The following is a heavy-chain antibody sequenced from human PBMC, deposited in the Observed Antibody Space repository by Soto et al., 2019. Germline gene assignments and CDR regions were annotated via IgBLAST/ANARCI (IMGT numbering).Heavy chain of an antibody. Sequence: QVQLQESGPGLVKPWETLSLTCTVSGVSITPYFWSWIRQPAGEAPEWLGHIYASGRTTYNPSLKSRVTMFVSQTQVSLMLTSVTAADTAFYYFARHFDVDSSLDHYYFDLWGRGALVTVSS. CDR3: ARHFDVDSSLDHYYFDL. CDR1: GVSITPYF. J-gene: IGHJ2*01. CDR2: IYASGRT. V-gene: IGHV4-4*07. D-gene: IGHD3-9*01.